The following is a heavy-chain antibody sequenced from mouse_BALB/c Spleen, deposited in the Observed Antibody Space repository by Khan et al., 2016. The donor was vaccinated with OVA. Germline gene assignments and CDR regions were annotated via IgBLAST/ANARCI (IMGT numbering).Heavy chain of an antibody. CDR1: GYTFTNYW. D-gene: IGHD1-1*01. Sequence: QVQLKQSGAELVRPGTSVKMSCKAAGYTFTNYWIGWVKQRPGHGLEWIGDIYPGNGNTNYNEKFKGKATLSADTSSSTAYMQLSSLTSEDSAIYYCARPYYYGTNDATMDDWGQGTSVTVSS. CDR3: ARPYYYGTNDATMDD. V-gene: IGHV1-63*02. J-gene: IGHJ4*01. CDR2: IYPGNGNT.